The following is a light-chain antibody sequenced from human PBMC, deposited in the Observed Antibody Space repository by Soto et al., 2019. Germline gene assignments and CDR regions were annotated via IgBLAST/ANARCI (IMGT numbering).Light chain of an antibody. J-gene: IGLJ2*01. CDR1: SSDVGGYNY. Sequence: QSALTQPASVSGSPGQSMTISCTGTSSDVGGYNYVSWYQQHPGKAPKLMIYEVSNRPSGVSNRFSGSKSGNTASLTISGLQAEDEADYYCSSYTRNSTLVFGGGTQLTVL. CDR3: SSYTRNSTLV. CDR2: EVS. V-gene: IGLV2-14*01.